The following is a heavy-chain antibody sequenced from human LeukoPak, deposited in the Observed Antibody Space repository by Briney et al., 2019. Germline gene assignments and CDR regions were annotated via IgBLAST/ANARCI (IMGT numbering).Heavy chain of an antibody. D-gene: IGHD4-17*01. CDR2: IVVGSGNT. V-gene: IGHV1-58*01. CDR3: ARLPPPTTVTTHYFDY. Sequence: ASVKVSCKASGFTFTSSAVQWVRQARGQRLEWIGWIVVGSGNTNYAQKFQERVTITRDMSTSTAYMELSSLRSEDTAVYYCARLPPPTTVTTHYFDYWGQGTLVTVSS. J-gene: IGHJ4*02. CDR1: GFTFTSSA.